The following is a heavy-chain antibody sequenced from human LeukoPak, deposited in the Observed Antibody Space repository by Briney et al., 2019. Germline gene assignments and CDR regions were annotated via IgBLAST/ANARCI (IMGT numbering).Heavy chain of an antibody. V-gene: IGHV3-48*04. CDR2: ISSSSSTI. CDR1: GFTFSSYS. CDR3: ARWIAAGRTFDI. D-gene: IGHD6-13*01. Sequence: QPGGSLRLSCAASGFTFSSYSMNWVRQAPGQGLEWVSYISSSSSTIYYADSVTGRFTISRDNAKNSLYLQMNSLRVEDTAVYYCARWIAAGRTFDIWGQGTMVTVSS. J-gene: IGHJ3*02.